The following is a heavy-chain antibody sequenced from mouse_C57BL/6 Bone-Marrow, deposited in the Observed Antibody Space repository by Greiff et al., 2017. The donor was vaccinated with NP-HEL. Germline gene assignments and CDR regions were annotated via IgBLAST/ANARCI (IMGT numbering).Heavy chain of an antibody. CDR2: INPGSGST. CDR1: GYAFTNYL. V-gene: IGHV1-54*01. Sequence: VQLQQSGAELVRPGTSVKVSCKASGYAFTNYLIEWVKQRPGQGLEWIGVINPGSGSTYYNEKFKGKATLTVDKSSSTAYMLLSSLTSEDSAVYFCARNWGDYWYFDVWGTGTTVTVSS. CDR3: ARNWGDYWYFDV. J-gene: IGHJ1*03.